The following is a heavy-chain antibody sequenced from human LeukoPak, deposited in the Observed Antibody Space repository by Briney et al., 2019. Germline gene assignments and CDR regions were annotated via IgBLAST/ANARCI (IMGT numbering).Heavy chain of an antibody. CDR3: AREGGGYDPYFDY. Sequence: GGSLRLSCVASGFTFDDYGMSWVRQAPGKGLEWVSGINWDGGSTGYTDSVKVRFTISRDNAKNSLYLQMNSLSAEDTALYYCAREGGGYDPYFDYWGQGTLVTVSS. D-gene: IGHD5-12*01. V-gene: IGHV3-20*04. J-gene: IGHJ4*02. CDR1: GFTFDDYG. CDR2: INWDGGST.